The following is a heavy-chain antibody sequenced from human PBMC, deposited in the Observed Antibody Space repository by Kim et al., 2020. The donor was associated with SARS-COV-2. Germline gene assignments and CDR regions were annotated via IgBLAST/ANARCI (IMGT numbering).Heavy chain of an antibody. D-gene: IGHD6-6*01. CDR1: GGSFSGYY. J-gene: IGHJ4*02. CDR2: INHSGST. CDR3: ARGQYSNHDY. V-gene: IGHV4-34*01. Sequence: SETLSLTCAVYGGSFSGYYWSWIRQPPGKGLEWIGEINHSGSTNYNPSLKSRVTISVDTSKNQFSLKLSSVTAADTAVYYCARGQYSNHDYWGQGTLVTV.